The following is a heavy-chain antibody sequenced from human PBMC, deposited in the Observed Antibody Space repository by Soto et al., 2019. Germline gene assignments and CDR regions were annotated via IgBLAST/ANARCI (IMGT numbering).Heavy chain of an antibody. V-gene: IGHV6-1*01. CDR1: GDSVSSTSAA. J-gene: IGHJ4*02. Sequence: KPSETLSLTCAISGDSVSSTSAAWSWIRQSPSRGLEWLGRTYYRSKWYSDYAVSVKSRITINPDTSKNQYSLQLNPVTPEDTAVYYCARGSYYSGWVWGQGTLVTVSS. CDR2: TYYRSKWYS. CDR3: ARGSYYSGWV. D-gene: IGHD6-19*01.